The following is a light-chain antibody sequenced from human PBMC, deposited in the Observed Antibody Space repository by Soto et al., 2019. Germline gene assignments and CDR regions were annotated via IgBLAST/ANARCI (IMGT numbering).Light chain of an antibody. CDR1: LSVNNY. Sequence: EIVLTQSPATLSLSPGERATLSCRASLSVNNYLAWYQQKPGQPPRLLIYDVSNRATGIPPRFSGSGSGTDFTLTISRLEPEDSAVYYCQQRSNWPRTFGQGTKVDIK. CDR3: QQRSNWPRT. J-gene: IGKJ1*01. CDR2: DVS. V-gene: IGKV3-11*01.